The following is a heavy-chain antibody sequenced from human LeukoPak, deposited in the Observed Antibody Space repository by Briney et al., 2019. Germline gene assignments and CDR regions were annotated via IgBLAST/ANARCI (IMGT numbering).Heavy chain of an antibody. CDR3: ARVGLRFLEWLPFFDY. V-gene: IGHV3-7*01. CDR1: GFTFSSYS. J-gene: IGHJ4*02. Sequence: PGGSLRLSCAASGFTFSSYSMSWVRQAPGKGLEWVANIKQDGSEKYYVDSVKGRFTISRDNAKNSLYLQMNSLRAEDTAVYYCARVGLRFLEWLPFFDYWGQGTLVTVSS. CDR2: IKQDGSEK. D-gene: IGHD3-3*01.